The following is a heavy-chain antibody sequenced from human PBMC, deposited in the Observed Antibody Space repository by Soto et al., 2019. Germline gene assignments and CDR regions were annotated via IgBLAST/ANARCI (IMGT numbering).Heavy chain of an antibody. D-gene: IGHD1-26*01. CDR1: GGSISSYY. CDR3: ARDGWEHPLLGGFDS. Sequence: SENLSLTCTVSGGSISSYYWSWIRQPPGKGLEWIGYIYYSGRTNYNPSLKSRVTIAVDTSKNQFSLRLSSVTAADTAVYYCARDGWEHPLLGGFDSWGKGTLVTV. V-gene: IGHV4-59*01. CDR2: IYYSGRT. J-gene: IGHJ5*01.